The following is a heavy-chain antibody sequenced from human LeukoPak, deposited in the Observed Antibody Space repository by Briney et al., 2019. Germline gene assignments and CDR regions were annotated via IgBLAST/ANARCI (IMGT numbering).Heavy chain of an antibody. Sequence: ASVKVSCKASGYTFTSYDINWVRQAPGQGLEWMGWISAYNDNTNYAQKFQGRVTMTTDTSTSTAYMELRSLRSDDTAVYYCARRIAAAGTDYFDYWGQGTLVTVSS. J-gene: IGHJ4*02. CDR2: ISAYNDNT. CDR1: GYTFTSYD. CDR3: ARRIAAAGTDYFDY. V-gene: IGHV1-18*01. D-gene: IGHD6-13*01.